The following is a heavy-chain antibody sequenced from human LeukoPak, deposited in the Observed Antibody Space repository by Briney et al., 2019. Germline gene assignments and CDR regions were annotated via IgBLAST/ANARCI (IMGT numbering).Heavy chain of an antibody. CDR1: GYTLTELS. CDR3: ATLRITMVRGVERGGFDY. J-gene: IGHJ4*02. D-gene: IGHD3-10*01. Sequence: ASVKVSCKVSGYTLTELSMHWVRPAPGKGLEWMGGFDPEDGETIYAQKFQGRVTMTEDTSTDTAYMELSSLRSEDTAVYYCATLRITMVRGVERGGFDYWGQGTLVTVSS. V-gene: IGHV1-24*01. CDR2: FDPEDGET.